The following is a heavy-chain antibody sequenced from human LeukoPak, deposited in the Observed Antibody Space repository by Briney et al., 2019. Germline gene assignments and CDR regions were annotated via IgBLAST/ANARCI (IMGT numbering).Heavy chain of an antibody. CDR3: ARGPFSRDNFDY. D-gene: IGHD2-2*01. V-gene: IGHV3-7*03. J-gene: IGHJ4*02. CDR1: GFTLKNYW. CDR2: IKKDGSEE. Sequence: GGSLRLSCAASGFTLKNYWMSWVRQAPGKGLEWVADIKKDGSEEYYVDSVKGRFTISRDNAKNSLFLQMSGLRAEDTAIYYCARGPFSRDNFDYWGQGTLVTVSS.